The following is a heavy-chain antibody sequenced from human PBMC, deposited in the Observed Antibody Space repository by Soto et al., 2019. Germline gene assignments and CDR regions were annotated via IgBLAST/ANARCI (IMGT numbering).Heavy chain of an antibody. D-gene: IGHD3-3*01. CDR2: INPATGAA. Sequence: QLHLVQSGAVVKKPGASVTVSCSASGYPVTAYYMHWVRQAPGRGLEWMGGINPATGAAKYTQTFQGRVTMTRDTSTRTVFMELSGLKSEDTAVFYWARGGGVGVAGSAAFDMWGQGTLVTVSS. V-gene: IGHV1-2*02. CDR3: ARGGGVGVAGSAAFDM. CDR1: GYPVTAYY. J-gene: IGHJ3*02.